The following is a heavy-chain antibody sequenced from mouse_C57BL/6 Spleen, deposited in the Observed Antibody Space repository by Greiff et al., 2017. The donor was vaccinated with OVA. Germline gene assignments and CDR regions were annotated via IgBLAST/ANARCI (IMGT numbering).Heavy chain of an antibody. CDR1: GYTFTDYY. D-gene: IGHD1-1*01. CDR2: IYPGSGNT. V-gene: IGHV1-76*01. J-gene: IGHJ4*01. Sequence: VQRVESGAELVRPGASVKLSCKASGYTFTDYYINWVKQRPGQGLEWIARIYPGSGNTYYNEKFKGKATLTAEKSSSTAYMQLSSLTSEDSAVYFCARSYYGSYYAMDYWGQGTSVTVSS. CDR3: ARSYYGSYYAMDY.